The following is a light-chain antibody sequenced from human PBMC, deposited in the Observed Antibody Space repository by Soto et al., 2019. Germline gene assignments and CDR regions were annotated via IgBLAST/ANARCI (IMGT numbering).Light chain of an antibody. CDR2: EDN. CDR3: QSYDGTNWV. J-gene: IGLJ3*02. Sequence: NFMLTQPHSVSASPGKTVTISCTRSSGTIASNYVQWYQQHPGSSPTTVIYEDNQRPSGVPDRFSGSIDSSSNSASLTISGLKTEDEADYYCQSYDGTNWVFGGGTKLTVL. CDR1: SGTIASNY. V-gene: IGLV6-57*01.